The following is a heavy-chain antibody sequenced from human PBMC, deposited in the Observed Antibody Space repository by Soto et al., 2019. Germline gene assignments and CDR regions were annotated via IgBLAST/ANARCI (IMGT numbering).Heavy chain of an antibody. D-gene: IGHD3-10*01. CDR3: ATNYGSGSTPFDY. J-gene: IGHJ4*02. V-gene: IGHV1-69*02. Sequence: QVQLVQSGAEVKKPGSSVKVSCTASEGTFNSYTISWVRQAPGQGLEWMGRVIPILGMANFAQKFQGRVMITADKSTSTAYMVLSSLRSDDTAVYYLATNYGSGSTPFDYWGQGTLVTVSS. CDR1: EGTFNSYT. CDR2: VIPILGMA.